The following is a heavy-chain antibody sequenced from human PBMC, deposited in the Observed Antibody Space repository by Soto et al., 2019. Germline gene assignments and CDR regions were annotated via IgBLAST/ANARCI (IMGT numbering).Heavy chain of an antibody. J-gene: IGHJ3*02. Sequence: PGGSLRLSCAASGFTFSTYWMYWVRQAPGEGLVCISRIHGDGSSTNYADSVKGRFTISRDNAKSTLYLQMNSLRVEDTAVYYCVRGLRVGGPGAFDIWGQGTKVTVSS. D-gene: IGHD1-26*01. CDR3: VRGLRVGGPGAFDI. V-gene: IGHV3-74*01. CDR1: GFTFSTYW. CDR2: IHGDGSST.